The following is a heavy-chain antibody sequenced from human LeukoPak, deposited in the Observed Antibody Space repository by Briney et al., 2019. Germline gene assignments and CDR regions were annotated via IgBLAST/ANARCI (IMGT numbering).Heavy chain of an antibody. CDR2: ISSSGSTI. CDR3: ARDRNYDFWSGYPDAFDI. J-gene: IGHJ3*02. CDR1: GLTFSDYY. V-gene: IGHV3-11*01. D-gene: IGHD3-3*01. Sequence: GGSLRLSCAASGLTFSDYYMSWIRQAPGKGLEWVSYISSSGSTIYYADSVKGRFTISRDNAKNSLYLQMNSLRAEDTAVYYCARDRNYDFWSGYPDAFDIWGQGTMVTVSS.